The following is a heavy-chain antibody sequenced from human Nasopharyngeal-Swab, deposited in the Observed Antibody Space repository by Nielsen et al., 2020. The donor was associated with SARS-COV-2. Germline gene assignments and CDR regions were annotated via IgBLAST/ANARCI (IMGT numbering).Heavy chain of an antibody. D-gene: IGHD2-21*01. Sequence: GESLKISCAASGFTFSAYAMHWVRQVPGKGLEWVAFISYEGSIRNYIDSVKGRFTVSRDSSKNTVYLQMNSLRPDDTAVYFCAKSMAYFQLSGTYNLDFWGQGTLVTVSS. CDR3: AKSMAYFQLSGTYNLDF. J-gene: IGHJ4*02. CDR2: ISYEGSIR. CDR1: GFTFSAYA. V-gene: IGHV3-30*18.